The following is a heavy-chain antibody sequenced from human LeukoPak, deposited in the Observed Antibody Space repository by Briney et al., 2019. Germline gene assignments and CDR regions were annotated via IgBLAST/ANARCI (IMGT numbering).Heavy chain of an antibody. CDR2: NWYDGSNK. D-gene: IGHD3-22*01. V-gene: IGHV3-33*01. J-gene: IGHJ3*02. CDR3: ARAEGYYDSSGNDAFDI. Sequence: GGSLRLSCAASGFTFSSYGMHWVRQAPGKGLEWVAVNWYDGSNKYYADSVKGRFTISRDNSKNTLYLQMNSLRAEDTAVYYCARAEGYYDSSGNDAFDIWGQGTMVTVSS. CDR1: GFTFSSYG.